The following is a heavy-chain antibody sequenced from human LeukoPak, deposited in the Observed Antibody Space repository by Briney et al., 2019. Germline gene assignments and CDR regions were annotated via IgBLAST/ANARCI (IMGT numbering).Heavy chain of an antibody. CDR1: GGSISSYY. CDR2: IYYSGST. J-gene: IGHJ4*02. Sequence: SETLSLTCTVSGGSISSYYWSWIRQPPGKGLEWIGYIYYSGSTNYNPSLKSRVTISVDTSKNQFSLKLSSVTAADTAVYYCARVKREYYYDSSGYYYFLDYWGQGTLVTVSS. CDR3: ARVKREYYYDSSGYYYFLDY. D-gene: IGHD3-22*01. V-gene: IGHV4-59*01.